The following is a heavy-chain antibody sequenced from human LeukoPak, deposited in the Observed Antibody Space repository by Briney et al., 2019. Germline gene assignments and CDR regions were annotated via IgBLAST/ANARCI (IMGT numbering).Heavy chain of an antibody. CDR3: AKGYYSNWFDP. D-gene: IGHD3-22*01. CDR2: ISGSGGST. CDR1: GFTFSSYA. J-gene: IGHJ5*02. Sequence: GGALRLSCAASGFTFSSYAMSGVRQAPGKGLEWGSAISGSGGSTYYADSVKGRFTISRDNSKNTLYLQMSILRAEDTAVYYCAKGYYSNWFDPWGQGTLVTVSS. V-gene: IGHV3-23*01.